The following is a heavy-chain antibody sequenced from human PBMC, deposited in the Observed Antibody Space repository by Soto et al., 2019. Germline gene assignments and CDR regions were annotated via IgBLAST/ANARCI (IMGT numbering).Heavy chain of an antibody. CDR2: IYYSGST. Sequence: QLQLQESGPGLVKPSETLSLTCTVSGGSISSSSYYWGWIRQPPGKGLEWIGSIYYSGSTYYNPSLQSRVTRSVDTSKNHFSLKLSSVTAADTAVYYCATQEVGGSYVYTFDPWGQGTLVTVSS. V-gene: IGHV4-39*02. J-gene: IGHJ5*02. D-gene: IGHD1-26*01. CDR3: ATQEVGGSYVYTFDP. CDR1: GGSISSSSYY.